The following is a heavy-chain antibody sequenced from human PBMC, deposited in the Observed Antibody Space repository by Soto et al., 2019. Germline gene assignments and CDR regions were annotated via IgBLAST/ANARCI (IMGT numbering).Heavy chain of an antibody. CDR3: ARDPPDPYGDWYY. CDR2: IKQGGREK. CDR1: GFTFSSYW. V-gene: IGHV3-7*01. J-gene: IGHJ4*02. D-gene: IGHD4-17*01. Sequence: EVQLVESGGGLVQPGGSLRLSCAASGFTFSSYWMSWVRQAPGKGLEWVANIKQGGREKYYVDSVKGRFTISRDNAENSLYLQMNSLGAEDTAVYSCARDPPDPYGDWYYWGQGTLVTVSS.